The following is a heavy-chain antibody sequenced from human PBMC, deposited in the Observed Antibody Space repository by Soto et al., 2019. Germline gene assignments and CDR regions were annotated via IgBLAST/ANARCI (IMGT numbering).Heavy chain of an antibody. J-gene: IGHJ5*02. CDR1: GCSISSVGYY. V-gene: IGHV4-39*01. CDR3: ARLHCNSPNCVPLDP. CDR2: IYYSGSA. D-gene: IGHD2-2*01. Sequence: SETLSLTCSFSGCSISSVGYYWGWIRQPPGKGLEWIGSIYYSGSAYYSPSLKSRVTMSVDTSKNQLSLELRSVTAADTAVYYCARLHCNSPNCVPLDPWGQGTLVTVSS.